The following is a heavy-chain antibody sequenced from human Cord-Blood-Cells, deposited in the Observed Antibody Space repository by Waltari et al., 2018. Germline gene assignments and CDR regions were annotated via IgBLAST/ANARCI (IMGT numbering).Heavy chain of an antibody. CDR1: GFPFSSYS. J-gene: IGHJ4*02. CDR3: ARDSGDYVWGSYRYFDY. CDR2: ISSSSSYI. V-gene: IGHV3-21*01. D-gene: IGHD3-16*02. Sequence: EVQLVESGGGLVKPGGSLRLSCAASGFPFSSYSMNGVRQAPGKGLVWVSSISSSSSYIYYADSVKGRFTISRDNAKNSLYLQMNSLRAEDTAVYYCARDSGDYVWGSYRYFDYWGQGTLVTVSS.